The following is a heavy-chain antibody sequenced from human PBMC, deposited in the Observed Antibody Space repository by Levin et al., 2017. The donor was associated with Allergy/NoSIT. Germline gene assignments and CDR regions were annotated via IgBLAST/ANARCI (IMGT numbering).Heavy chain of an antibody. CDR1: GFTFSSYG. V-gene: IGHV3-30*18. J-gene: IGHJ6*02. CDR3: AKDYPDYYGMDV. Sequence: GESLKISCAASGFTFSSYGMHWVRQAPGKGLEWVAVISYDGSNKYYADSVKGRFTISRDNSKNTLYLQMNSLRAEDTAVYYCAKDYPDYYGMDVWGQGTTVTVSS. CDR2: ISYDGSNK.